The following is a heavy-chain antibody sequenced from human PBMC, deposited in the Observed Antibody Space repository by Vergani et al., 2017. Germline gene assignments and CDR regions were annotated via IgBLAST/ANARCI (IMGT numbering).Heavy chain of an antibody. CDR2: IWYDGSNK. J-gene: IGHJ5*02. D-gene: IGHD6-13*01. CDR1: GFTFSSYG. V-gene: IGHV3-33*01. CDR3: AREGMNSYNWFDP. Sequence: QVQLVESGGGVVQPGRSLRLSCAASGFTFSSYGMNWVRQAPGQGLEWVAVIWYDGSNKYYADSVKGRFTISRDNSKNTPYLQMKNLSAEDTAVYYCAREGMNSYNWFDPWGQGTLVTVSS.